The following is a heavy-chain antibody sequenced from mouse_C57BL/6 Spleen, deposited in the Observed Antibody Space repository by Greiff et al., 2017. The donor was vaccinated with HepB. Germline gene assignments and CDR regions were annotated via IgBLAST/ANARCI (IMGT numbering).Heavy chain of an antibody. CDR2: INPNNGGT. J-gene: IGHJ4*01. CDR3: ASSYYGSSLYAMDY. D-gene: IGHD1-1*01. CDR1: GYTFTDYN. Sequence: VQLQQSGPELVKPGASVKIPCKASGYTFTDYNMDWVKQSHGKSLEWIGDINPNNGGTIYNQKFKGKATLTVDKSSSTAYMELRSLTSEDTAVYYCASSYYGSSLYAMDYWGQGTSVTVSS. V-gene: IGHV1-18*01.